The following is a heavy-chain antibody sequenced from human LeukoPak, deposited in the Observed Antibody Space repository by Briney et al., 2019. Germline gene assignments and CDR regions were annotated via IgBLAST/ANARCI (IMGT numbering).Heavy chain of an antibody. D-gene: IGHD5-18*01. Sequence: GSSVTVSCTASGGTFSSYAISWVRQAPGQGLEWMGGIIPIFGRPNYAQKFQGRVTITADESKSTDYMELSSVSPEDTAVYYCAARGGTAMVDFDYWGQGTLVTVSS. J-gene: IGHJ4*02. CDR3: AARGGTAMVDFDY. CDR2: IIPIFGRP. CDR1: GGTFSSYA. V-gene: IGHV1-69*13.